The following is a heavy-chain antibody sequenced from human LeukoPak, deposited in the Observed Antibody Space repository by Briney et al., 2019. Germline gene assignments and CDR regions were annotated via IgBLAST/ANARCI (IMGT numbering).Heavy chain of an antibody. D-gene: IGHD3-22*01. J-gene: IGHJ4*02. V-gene: IGHV3-74*01. CDR1: GFTFSSYW. Sequence: GGSLRLSCAASGFTFSSYWMHWVRQAPGKGLVWVSRINSDGSNTRYADSVKGRFTISSDNAKDKLYLQMNSLRAEDTAVYYCARDLELVYYDSSGYDYWGQGTLVIVSS. CDR2: INSDGSNT. CDR3: ARDLELVYYDSSGYDY.